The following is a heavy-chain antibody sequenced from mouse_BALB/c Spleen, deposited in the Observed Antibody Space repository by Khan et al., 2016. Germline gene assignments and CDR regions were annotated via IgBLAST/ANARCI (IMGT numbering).Heavy chain of an antibody. CDR2: INPGSSTI. V-gene: IGHV4-2*02. CDR1: GFDFSRYW. J-gene: IGHJ4*01. Sequence: EVKLLESGGGLVQPGGSLNLSCAASGFDFSRYWMSWARQAPGKGQEWIGEINPGSSTINYTPSLKDKFIISRDNAKNTLYLQMSKVRSEDTALYYCARLNDYDGMGYWGQGTSVTVSS. D-gene: IGHD2-4*01. CDR3: ARLNDYDGMGY.